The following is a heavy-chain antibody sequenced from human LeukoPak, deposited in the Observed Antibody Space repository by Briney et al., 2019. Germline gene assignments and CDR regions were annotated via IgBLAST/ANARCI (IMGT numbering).Heavy chain of an antibody. CDR3: AREILEESPTTIVVVISGFDP. V-gene: IGHV3-48*01. D-gene: IGHD3-22*01. J-gene: IGHJ5*02. CDR1: GFTFSSYS. CDR2: ISSSSTI. Sequence: GGSLRLSCAASGFTFSSYSMNWVRQAPGMGLEWVSYISSSSTIYYADSVKGRFTISRDNAKNSLYLQMNSLRAEDTAAYYCAREILEESPTTIVVVISGFDPWGQGTMVTVSS.